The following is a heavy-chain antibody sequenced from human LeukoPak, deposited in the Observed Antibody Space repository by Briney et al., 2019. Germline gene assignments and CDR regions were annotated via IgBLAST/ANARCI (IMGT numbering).Heavy chain of an antibody. CDR3: ARYKTAGDYFDY. J-gene: IGHJ4*02. CDR2: IYSGGSR. V-gene: IGHV3-53*01. Sequence: GSLRLSCAASGFTVSSNYMSWVRQAPGKGLEWVSIIYSGGSRYYADSVKGRFTISRDNSKNTLYLQMNTLRAEDTAVYYCARYKTAGDYFDYWGQGTLVTVSS. D-gene: IGHD2-21*02. CDR1: GFTVSSNY.